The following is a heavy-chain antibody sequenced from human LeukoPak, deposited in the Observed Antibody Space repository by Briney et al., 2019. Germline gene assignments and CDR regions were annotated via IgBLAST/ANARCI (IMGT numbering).Heavy chain of an antibody. J-gene: IGHJ6*03. CDR3: ARDGAGYSSSSTFLAYYYYYYYMDF. Sequence: SETLSLTCTVSGGSISSSSYYWGWIRQPPGKGLEWIGSIYYSGSTYYNPSLKSRVTISVYTSRNQFSLKLSSVTAADTAVYYFARDGAGYSSSSTFLAYYYYYYYMDFWGKGTTVTVSS. V-gene: IGHV4-39*07. CDR1: GGSISSSSYY. CDR2: IYYSGST. D-gene: IGHD6-6*01.